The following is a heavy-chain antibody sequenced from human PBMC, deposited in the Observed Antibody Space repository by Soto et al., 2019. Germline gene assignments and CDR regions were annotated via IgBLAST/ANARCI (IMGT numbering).Heavy chain of an antibody. D-gene: IGHD2-15*01. CDR1: GGAFRGYY. J-gene: IGHJ5*02. V-gene: IGHV4-34*01. CDR3: ARERGRYCSGESCYPFGP. Sequence: PSETLSLTCDVYGGAFRGYYWSWIRQPPGKGLEWLGEINDSGSANYNPSLKSRITISLDTSKKEISLRLSSVTAADTAVYYCARERGRYCSGESCYPFGPWGQGALITVSS. CDR2: INDSGSA.